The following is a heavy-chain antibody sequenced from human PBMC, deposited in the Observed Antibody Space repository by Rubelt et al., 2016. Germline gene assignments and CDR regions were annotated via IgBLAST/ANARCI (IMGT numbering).Heavy chain of an antibody. J-gene: IGHJ5*02. D-gene: IGHD6-13*01. CDR2: IYYSGST. V-gene: IGHV4-39*07. Sequence: SLTCTVSGGSISSSSYYWGWIRQPPGKGLEWIGSIYYSGSTNYNPSLKSRVTISVDTSKNQFSLKLSSVTAADTAVYYCARWWRGAAAGTRGVDPWGQGTLVTVSS. CDR1: GGSISSSSYY. CDR3: ARWWRGAAAGTRGVDP.